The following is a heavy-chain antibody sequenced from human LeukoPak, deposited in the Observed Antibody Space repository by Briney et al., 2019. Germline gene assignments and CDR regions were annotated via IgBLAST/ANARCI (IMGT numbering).Heavy chain of an antibody. CDR2: IYHSGST. Sequence: NPSETLSLTCTVSGYSISSGYYWGWIRQPPGKGLEWIGSIYHSGSTYYNPSLKSRVTISVDTSKNQFSLKLSSVTAADTAVYYCARQYDSSGYIDYWGQGTLVTVSS. J-gene: IGHJ4*02. D-gene: IGHD3-22*01. CDR3: ARQYDSSGYIDY. V-gene: IGHV4-38-2*02. CDR1: GYSISSGYY.